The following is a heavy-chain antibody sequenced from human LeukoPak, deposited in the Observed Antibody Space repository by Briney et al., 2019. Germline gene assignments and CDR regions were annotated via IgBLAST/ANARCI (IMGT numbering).Heavy chain of an antibody. J-gene: IGHJ4*02. CDR3: ARGRDIVATTDFDY. V-gene: IGHV4-59*01. D-gene: IGHD5-12*01. CDR2: IYYSGST. Sequence: SETLSLTCTVSGGSISSYYWSWIRQPPGKGLEWIGYIYYSGSTNYNPSLKSRVTISVDTSKNQFSPKLSSVTAADTAVYYCARGRDIVATTDFDYWGQGTLVTVSS. CDR1: GGSISSYY.